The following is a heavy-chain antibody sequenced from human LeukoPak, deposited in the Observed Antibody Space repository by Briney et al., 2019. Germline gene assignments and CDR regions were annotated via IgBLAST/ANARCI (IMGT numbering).Heavy chain of an antibody. CDR2: ISSSSSYI. CDR1: GFTFSSYS. V-gene: IGHV3-21*01. D-gene: IGHD4-23*01. J-gene: IGHJ4*02. Sequence: GGSLRLSCAASGFTFSSYSMNWVRQAPGKGLEWVSSISSSSSYIYYADSVKGRFTISRDNAKNTLYLQMNSLRAEDTAVYYCARGYGGNLDGRRPPTPSTFDYWGQGTLVTVSS. CDR3: ARGYGGNLDGRRPPTPSTFDY.